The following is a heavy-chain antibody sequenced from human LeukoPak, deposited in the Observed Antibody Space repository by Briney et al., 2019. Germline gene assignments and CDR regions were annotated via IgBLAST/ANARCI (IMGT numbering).Heavy chain of an antibody. Sequence: GASLRLSCAASGLTFSSYAMSWVRQAPGKGLEWVSVISGSGGSTEYADSVKGRFTISRDNSKNTLYLQMNSLRAEDTAVYYCAKGSGWYVWGQGTLVTVSS. D-gene: IGHD6-19*01. J-gene: IGHJ4*02. CDR1: GLTFSSYA. CDR3: AKGSGWYV. CDR2: ISGSGGST. V-gene: IGHV3-23*01.